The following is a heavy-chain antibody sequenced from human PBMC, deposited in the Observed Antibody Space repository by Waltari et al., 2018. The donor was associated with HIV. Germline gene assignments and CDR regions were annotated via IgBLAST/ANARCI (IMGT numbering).Heavy chain of an antibody. D-gene: IGHD3-3*01. V-gene: IGHV4-34*01. CDR1: GGSFSGYH. CDR3: ARVASALFRVVSWSGYYRDV. CDR2: IGHAGRT. J-gene: IGHJ2*01. Sequence: QVRLEQWGAGLLKPSETLSLTCAVYGGSFSGYHWTWIRQSPEKGLEWIGEIGHAGRTTCIPSLKTRVPRSGAPSKSQGSLTLSSGTAADTATDDCARVASALFRVVSWSGYYRDVWGRGTPVTVSA.